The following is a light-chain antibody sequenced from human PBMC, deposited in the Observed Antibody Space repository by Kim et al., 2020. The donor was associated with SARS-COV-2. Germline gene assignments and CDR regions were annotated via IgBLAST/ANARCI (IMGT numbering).Light chain of an antibody. V-gene: IGLV3-21*01. CDR1: NIEYKG. J-gene: IGLJ1*01. CDR2: YDS. Sequence: APGVTARSTCGGHNIEYKGVHWYQQKPGQAPVLVIYYDSDRPSGIPERFSGSNSGNTATLTIRGVEAGDEADYFCQVWDSTTDRYVFGAGTQVTVL. CDR3: QVWDSTTDRYV.